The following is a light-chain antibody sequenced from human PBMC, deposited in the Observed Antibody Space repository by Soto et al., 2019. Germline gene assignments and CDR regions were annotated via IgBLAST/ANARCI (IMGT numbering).Light chain of an antibody. CDR1: QNIRSNY. J-gene: IGKJ4*01. CDR3: QQYGYEPLT. Sequence: EIVLTQSPGTLSLSPGQRATLSCRASQNIRSNYVAWYQQKPGQAPRLLIFGSSSTATGIPDRFSASGSGTDFTLTISRLEPDDFAVYYCQQYGYEPLTFGGGTKVE. V-gene: IGKV3-20*01. CDR2: GSS.